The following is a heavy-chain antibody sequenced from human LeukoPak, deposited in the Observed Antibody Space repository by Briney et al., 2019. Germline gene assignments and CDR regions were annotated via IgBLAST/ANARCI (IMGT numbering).Heavy chain of an antibody. CDR1: GGSISSYY. Sequence: PSETLSLTCAVSGGSISSYYWSWIRQPPGKGLEWIGYIYYSGSTNYNPSLKSRVTIPVDTSKNQFSLKLSSVTAADTAVYYCARGGRQWLVDWGQGTLVTVSS. J-gene: IGHJ4*02. CDR2: IYYSGST. D-gene: IGHD6-19*01. V-gene: IGHV4-59*01. CDR3: ARGGRQWLVD.